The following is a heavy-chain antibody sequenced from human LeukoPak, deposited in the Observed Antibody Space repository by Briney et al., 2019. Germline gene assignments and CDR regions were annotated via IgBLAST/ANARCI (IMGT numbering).Heavy chain of an antibody. J-gene: IGHJ4*02. CDR1: GFTFSSSW. CDR2: ANGDGSEI. Sequence: PGGSLRFSCAASGFTFSSSWMHWGRQGPGKGLVWVSHANGDGSEIKYADSVKGRFTISRDNAKNTVDLQMNSLRAEDTAVYYCVYGRRYILDSWGQGTPVTVPS. D-gene: IGHD5-12*01. CDR3: VYGRRYILDS. V-gene: IGHV3-74*03.